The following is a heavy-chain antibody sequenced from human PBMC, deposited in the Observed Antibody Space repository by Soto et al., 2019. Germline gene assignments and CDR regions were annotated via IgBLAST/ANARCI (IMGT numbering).Heavy chain of an antibody. CDR1: ADSFSSYG. CDR2: IIPICGTT. D-gene: IGHD3-3*01. CDR3: ARVFSDGWVEPGVVRGYLDT. J-gene: IGHJ4*02. V-gene: IGHV1-69*01. Sequence: QVQLVQSGAEVKEPGSAVKVSCKAPADSFSSYGISWVREAPGQGLEWMGGIIPICGTTNDAEKFQGRVTITSYESTNTAYMELSSLRSEDTALYYRARVFSDGWVEPGVVRGYLDTWGRGTLVTVSS.